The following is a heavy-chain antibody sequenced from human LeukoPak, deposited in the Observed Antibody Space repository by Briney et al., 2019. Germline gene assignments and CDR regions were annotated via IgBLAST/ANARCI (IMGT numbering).Heavy chain of an antibody. CDR3: AKGRGYSSSSLDY. V-gene: IGHV3-21*01. D-gene: IGHD6-6*01. CDR2: ITSSSSYV. CDR1: GFTFSSSS. Sequence: PGGSLRLSCAASGFTFSSSSMNWVRQAPGKELEWVSSITSSSSYVYYADSVKGRFTISRDNAKNSLYLQMNSLRAEDTAVYYCAKGRGYSSSSLDYWGQGTLVTVSS. J-gene: IGHJ4*02.